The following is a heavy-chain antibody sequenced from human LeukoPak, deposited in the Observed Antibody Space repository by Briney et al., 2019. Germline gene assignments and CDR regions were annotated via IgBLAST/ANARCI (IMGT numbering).Heavy chain of an antibody. CDR3: ARAADGSSGRFDY. CDR1: GFTFSSFG. D-gene: IGHD6-19*01. J-gene: IGHJ4*02. V-gene: IGHV3-33*01. CDR2: IWYDGSNK. Sequence: PGRSLRLSCAASGFTFSSFGMHWVRQAPGKGLEWVAVIWYDGSNKYYADSVKGRFTISRDNSKNTLYLQMNSLKSEDTAVYYCARAADGSSGRFDYWGQGTLVTVSS.